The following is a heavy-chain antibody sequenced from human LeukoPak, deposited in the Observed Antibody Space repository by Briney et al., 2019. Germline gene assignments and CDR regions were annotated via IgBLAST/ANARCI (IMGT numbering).Heavy chain of an antibody. Sequence: PSETLSLTCAVYGGSFSGYYWSWIRQPPGKGLEWIGEINHSGSTNYNPSLKSRVTISVDTSKNQFSLKLSSVTAADTAVYYCARGLFWYYYGSGTTGIDPWGQGTLVTVSS. V-gene: IGHV4-34*01. CDR3: ARGLFWYYYGSGTTGIDP. D-gene: IGHD3-10*01. CDR1: GGSFSGYY. CDR2: INHSGST. J-gene: IGHJ5*02.